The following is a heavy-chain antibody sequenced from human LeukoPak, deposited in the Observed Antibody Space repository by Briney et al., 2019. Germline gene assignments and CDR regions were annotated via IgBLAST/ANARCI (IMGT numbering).Heavy chain of an antibody. Sequence: PSETLSLTCAVYGGSFSGYYWSWIRQPPGKGLEWIGEINHSGSTNYNPSLKSRVTISVDTSKNQFSLKLSSVTAADTAVYYCARGHSSGWFGFDYWGQGTLVTVSS. D-gene: IGHD6-19*01. CDR2: INHSGST. J-gene: IGHJ4*02. V-gene: IGHV4-34*01. CDR3: ARGHSSGWFGFDY. CDR1: GGSFSGYY.